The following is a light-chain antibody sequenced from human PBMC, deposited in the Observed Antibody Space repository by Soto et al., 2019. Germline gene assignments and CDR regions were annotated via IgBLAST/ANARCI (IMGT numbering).Light chain of an antibody. V-gene: IGLV2-14*01. CDR2: EVG. J-gene: IGLJ7*01. CDR1: SNDVGGHHY. CDR3: SAYRRGIIV. Sequence: QSALTQPASVSGSPGQSITISCTGTSNDVGGHHYVSWYQHQAGKVPKLLIYEVGNRPSGVSDRFAGSKSGTTASLTISGLQADDECDYYCSAYRRGIIVFGGGTQLTVL.